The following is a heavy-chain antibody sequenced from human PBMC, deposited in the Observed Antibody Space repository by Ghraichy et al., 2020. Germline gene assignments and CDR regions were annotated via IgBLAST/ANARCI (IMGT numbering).Heavy chain of an antibody. D-gene: IGHD1-1*01. Sequence: GGSLRLSCAASGFTFSSYGMHWVRQAPGKGLEWVAVIWYDGSNKYYADSVKGRFTISRDNSKNTLYLQMNSLRAEDTAVYYCAGTYLSYGRTFDIWGQGTMVTVSS. CDR3: AGTYLSYGRTFDI. J-gene: IGHJ3*02. CDR2: IWYDGSNK. CDR1: GFTFSSYG. V-gene: IGHV3-33*01.